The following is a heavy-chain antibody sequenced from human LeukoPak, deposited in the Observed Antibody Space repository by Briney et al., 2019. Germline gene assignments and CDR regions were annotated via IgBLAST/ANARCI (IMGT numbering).Heavy chain of an antibody. CDR2: ISGSGGST. J-gene: IGHJ4*02. CDR1: GFTFSSYA. V-gene: IGHV3-23*01. D-gene: IGHD6-13*01. Sequence: TGGSLRLSCAASGFTFSSYAMSWVRQAPGKGLEWVSGISGSGGSTYYVDSVKGRFTISRDNSKNTLYLQMNSLRAEDTAVYYCAKQGQSSRWYDFDYWGQGTLVTVSS. CDR3: AKQGQSSRWYDFDY.